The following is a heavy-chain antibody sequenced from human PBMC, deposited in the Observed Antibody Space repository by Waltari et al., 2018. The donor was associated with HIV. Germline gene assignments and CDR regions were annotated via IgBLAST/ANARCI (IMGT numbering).Heavy chain of an antibody. V-gene: IGHV1-18*04. Sequence: QLRLVQSGAEGKKPGASVKDSFKAFGFSFTQYAYRWVRQAPGQGLEWMGWIHTYTGNTDSAEKFQGRVTMTRDTFTNTIYMELTTLKSDDSAIYYCVRDLSPMGKSGWYDSWGQGTVVTVSS. CDR1: GFSFTQYA. CDR3: VRDLSPMGKSGWYDS. D-gene: IGHD6-19*01. CDR2: IHTYTGNT. J-gene: IGHJ1*01.